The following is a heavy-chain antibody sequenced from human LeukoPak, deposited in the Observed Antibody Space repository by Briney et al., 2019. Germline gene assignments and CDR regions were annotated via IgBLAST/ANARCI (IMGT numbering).Heavy chain of an antibody. Sequence: PGGSLRLSCAVSGITVSKYWMHWVRLVPGKGLVWVSRIHSDGSTTDYADSVKGRFTITRDSAKNTLYLEMNSLRVEDTAVYYCTRDANHYGGMDVWGQGTTVTVSS. CDR2: IHSDGSTT. CDR1: GITVSKYW. CDR3: TRDANHYGGMDV. V-gene: IGHV3-74*01. J-gene: IGHJ6*02.